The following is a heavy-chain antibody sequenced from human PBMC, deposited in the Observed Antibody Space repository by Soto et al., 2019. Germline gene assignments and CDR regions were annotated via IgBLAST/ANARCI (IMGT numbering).Heavy chain of an antibody. CDR1: GYTLTELS. V-gene: IGHV1-24*01. CDR3: ATLSESGSYSILAY. J-gene: IGHJ4*02. CDR2: FDPEDGET. Sequence: GASVKVSCKVSGYTLTELSMHWVRQAPGKGLEWMGGFDPEDGETIYAQKFQGRVTMTEDTSTDTAYMELSSLRSEDTAVYYCATLSESGSYSILAYWGQGTLVTVSS. D-gene: IGHD1-26*01.